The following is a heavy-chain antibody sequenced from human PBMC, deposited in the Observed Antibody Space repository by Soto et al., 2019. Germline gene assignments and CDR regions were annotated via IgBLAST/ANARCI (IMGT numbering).Heavy chain of an antibody. Sequence: SETLSLTCTVSGGSISSSSYYVGWLRQPPGKGLEWIGSIYYSGSIHYNPSLKSRVTISVDTSKNQFSLKLSSVTAADTAVYYCARLYMVILPPPRATDVPGTRIMVT. J-gene: IGHJ6*03. D-gene: IGHD1-26*01. CDR2: IYYSGSI. CDR3: ARLYMVILPPPRATDV. CDR1: GGSISSSSYY. V-gene: IGHV4-39*01.